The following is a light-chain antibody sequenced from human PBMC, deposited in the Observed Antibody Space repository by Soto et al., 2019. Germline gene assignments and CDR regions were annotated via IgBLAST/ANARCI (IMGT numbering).Light chain of an antibody. J-gene: IGKJ1*01. V-gene: IGKV3-15*01. CDR3: QQHNNWPPWT. CDR1: QSVSSN. Sequence: EIVMTQSPATLSVSPGERATLSCRASQSVSSNLAWYQQQPGQAPRLLMYGASTRATGIPDRFSGSGSGTELTLTIRRLQSEDFAVYYCQQHNNWPPWTFGQGTKVEI. CDR2: GAS.